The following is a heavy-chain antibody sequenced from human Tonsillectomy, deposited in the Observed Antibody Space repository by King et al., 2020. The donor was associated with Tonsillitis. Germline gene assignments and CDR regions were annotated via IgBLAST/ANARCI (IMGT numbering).Heavy chain of an antibody. CDR1: GFTFSSYS. D-gene: IGHD2-2*03. J-gene: IGHJ5*02. Sequence: VQLVESGGGLVKPGGSLRLSCAASGFTFSSYSMNWVRQAPGKGLEWVSSISSRSSYIYYADSVKGRFTISRDNTKNSLYLQMNSLRAEDTVVYYCARDHGYNWFDPWGQGTLVTVSS. CDR3: ARDHGYNWFDP. V-gene: IGHV3-21*01. CDR2: ISSRSSYI.